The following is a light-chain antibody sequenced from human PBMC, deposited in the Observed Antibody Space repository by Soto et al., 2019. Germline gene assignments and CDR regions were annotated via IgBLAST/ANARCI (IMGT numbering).Light chain of an antibody. CDR2: AAS. CDR1: QGISSW. V-gene: IGKV1-12*01. CDR3: QQRSNWLT. Sequence: DIQMTQSPSTLSASVGDIVTITCRASQGISSWLAWYQQKPGKAPRLLIYAASSLQSGVPSRFIGSGSGTDFTLTISSLEPEDFAVYYCQQRSNWLTFGQGTRLEIK. J-gene: IGKJ5*01.